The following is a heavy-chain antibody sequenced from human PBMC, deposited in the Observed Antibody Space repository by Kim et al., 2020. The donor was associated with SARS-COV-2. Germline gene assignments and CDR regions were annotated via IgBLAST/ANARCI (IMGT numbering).Heavy chain of an antibody. CDR3: AREDIVVVPAAHGDYYYYYGMDV. J-gene: IGHJ6*02. Sequence: SETLSLTCTVSAGSVSSGSYYWSWIRQPPGKGLEWIGYIYYSGSTNYNPSLKSRVTISVDTSKNQFSLKLSSVTAADTAVYYCAREDIVVVPAAHGDYYYYYGMDVWGQGTTVTVSS. D-gene: IGHD2-2*01. CDR1: AGSVSSGSYY. CDR2: IYYSGST. V-gene: IGHV4-61*01.